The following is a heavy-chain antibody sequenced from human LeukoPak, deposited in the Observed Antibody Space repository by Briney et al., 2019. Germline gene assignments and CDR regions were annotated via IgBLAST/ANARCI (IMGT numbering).Heavy chain of an antibody. CDR2: IKDDGSET. V-gene: IGHV3-7*03. CDR1: GFTLSSYW. J-gene: IGHJ4*02. Sequence: GGSLRLSCAASGFTLSSYWMSWVRQAPGKGLEWVANIKDDGSETNYVGSVKGRFTISRDNAKNSLYLQMNSLRAEDTAVYYCARDRRGYSYGAGGVFDYWGQGTLVTVSS. D-gene: IGHD5-18*01. CDR3: ARDRRGYSYGAGGVFDY.